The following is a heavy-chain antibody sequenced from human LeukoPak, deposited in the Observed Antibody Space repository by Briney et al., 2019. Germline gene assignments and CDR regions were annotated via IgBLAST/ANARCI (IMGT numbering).Heavy chain of an antibody. CDR3: ARGVHVRVYDSNPHYGHY. Sequence: ASVKVSCKAYGYTFTSYYIFWVRQAPGQGLEWMGIINPRTGSTSYSQKFQGRVTMTRDMSTSTVYMELSSLRSEDTALYYCARGVHVRVYDSNPHYGHYWGQGTLVTVSS. V-gene: IGHV1-46*01. J-gene: IGHJ4*02. D-gene: IGHD3-22*01. CDR2: INPRTGST. CDR1: GYTFTSYY.